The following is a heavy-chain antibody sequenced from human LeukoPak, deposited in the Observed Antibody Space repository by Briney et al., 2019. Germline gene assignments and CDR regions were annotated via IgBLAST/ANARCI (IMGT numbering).Heavy chain of an antibody. J-gene: IGHJ4*02. Sequence: ASVKVSCKASGYTFTSYAMHWVRQAPGQRLEWVGWINAGNGNTKYSQKFQGRVTITRDTSASTAYMELSSLRSEDTAVYYCARDQSSSWYYFDYWGQGTLVTDSS. V-gene: IGHV1-3*01. CDR1: GYTFTSYA. CDR3: ARDQSSSWYYFDY. CDR2: INAGNGNT. D-gene: IGHD6-13*01.